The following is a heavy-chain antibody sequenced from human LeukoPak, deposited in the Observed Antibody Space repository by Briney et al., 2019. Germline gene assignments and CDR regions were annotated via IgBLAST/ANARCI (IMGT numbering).Heavy chain of an antibody. D-gene: IGHD1-26*01. V-gene: IGHV4-38-2*02. J-gene: IGHJ4*02. CDR1: GYSISSGYY. CDR2: IYHSGST. Sequence: SETLSLTCTVSGYSISSGYYWGWIRQPPGKGLEWIGYIYHSGSTYYNPSLKSRVTLSVDTSKNQFSLKLSSVTAADTAVYYCARGVNSGYFDYCGQGTLVTVSS. CDR3: ARGVNSGYFDY.